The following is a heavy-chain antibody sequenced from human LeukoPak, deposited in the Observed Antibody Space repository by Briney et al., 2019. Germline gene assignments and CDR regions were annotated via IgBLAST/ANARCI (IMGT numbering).Heavy chain of an antibody. CDR2: ISAYNGNT. J-gene: IGHJ4*02. CDR3: ARVLTPGYSSGWYGY. CDR1: GYTFTSYG. Sequence: ASVKVSCKASGYTFTSYGISWVRQAPGQGLEWMGWISAYNGNTNYAQKLQGRVTMTTDTSTSTAYMELRSLRSDDTAVYYCARVLTPGYSSGWYGYWGQGTLVTVSS. D-gene: IGHD6-19*01. V-gene: IGHV1-18*01.